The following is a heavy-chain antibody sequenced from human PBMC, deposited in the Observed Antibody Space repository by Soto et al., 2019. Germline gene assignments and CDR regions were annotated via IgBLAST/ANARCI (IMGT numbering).Heavy chain of an antibody. Sequence: GSLRLSCAASGFTFSGSAMHWVRQASGKGLEWVGRIRSKANSYATAYAASVKGRFTISRDDSKNTAYLQMNSLKTEDTAVYYCTRPYSGYVNYWGQGTLVTVSS. V-gene: IGHV3-73*01. CDR2: IRSKANSYAT. CDR3: TRPYSGYVNY. D-gene: IGHD5-12*01. J-gene: IGHJ4*02. CDR1: GFTFSGSA.